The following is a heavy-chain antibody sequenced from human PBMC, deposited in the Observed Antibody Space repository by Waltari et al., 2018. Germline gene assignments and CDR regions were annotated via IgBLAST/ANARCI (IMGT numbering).Heavy chain of an antibody. CDR3: ARERERYCTNGVCHYLLDY. Sequence: QVQLVQSGAEVKKPGASVKVSCKASGYTFTSYYMHWVRQAPGQGLEWMGIINPSGGSTSYAQKFQGRVTMSVDTSKNQFSLKLSSVTAADTAVYYCARERERYCTNGVCHYLLDYWGQGTLVIVSS. V-gene: IGHV1-46*01. J-gene: IGHJ4*02. CDR1: GYTFTSYY. CDR2: INPSGGST. D-gene: IGHD2-8*01.